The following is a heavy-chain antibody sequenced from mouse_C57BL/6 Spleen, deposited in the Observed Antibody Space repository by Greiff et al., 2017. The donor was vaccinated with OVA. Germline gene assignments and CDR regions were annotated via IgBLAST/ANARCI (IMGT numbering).Heavy chain of an antibody. J-gene: IGHJ2*01. CDR2: ISSGGSYT. V-gene: IGHV5-6*01. CDR3: ARHVYDGYSFDY. D-gene: IGHD2-3*01. Sequence: EVKLVESGGDLVKPGGSLKLSCAASGFTFSSYGMSWVRQTPDKRLEWVATISSGGSYTYYPDRVKGRFTISRDNAKHTLYLQMSSLKSEDTAMYYCARHVYDGYSFDYWGQGTTLTVSS. CDR1: GFTFSSYG.